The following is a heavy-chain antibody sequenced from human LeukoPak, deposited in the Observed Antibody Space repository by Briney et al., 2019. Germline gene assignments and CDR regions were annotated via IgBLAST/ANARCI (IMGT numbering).Heavy chain of an antibody. CDR2: IYTSGST. Sequence: SETLSLTCTVSGGSISSYYWSWIRQPAGKGLEWIGRIYTSGSTNYNPSLKSRVTMSVDTSKNQFSLKLSPVTAADTAVYYCARTRPSTSSGEFDYWGQGTLVTVSS. D-gene: IGHD6-19*01. V-gene: IGHV4-4*07. J-gene: IGHJ4*02. CDR3: ARTRPSTSSGEFDY. CDR1: GGSISSYY.